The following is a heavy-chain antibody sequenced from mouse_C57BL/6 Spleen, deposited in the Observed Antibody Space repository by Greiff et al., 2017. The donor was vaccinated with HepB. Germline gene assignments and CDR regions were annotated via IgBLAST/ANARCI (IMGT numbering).Heavy chain of an antibody. CDR1: GFTFSSYG. D-gene: IGHD1-1*01. V-gene: IGHV5-6*01. J-gene: IGHJ1*03. CDR3: ARLNYDGSSPHWYFDV. Sequence: EVQGVESGGDLVKPGGSLKLSCAASGFTFSSYGMSWVRQTPDKRLEWVATISNGGSYTYYPDSVKGRFTISRDNAKNTLYLKMSSLKSEDTAMYDCARLNYDGSSPHWYFDVWGKGTTVTVSS. CDR2: ISNGGSYT.